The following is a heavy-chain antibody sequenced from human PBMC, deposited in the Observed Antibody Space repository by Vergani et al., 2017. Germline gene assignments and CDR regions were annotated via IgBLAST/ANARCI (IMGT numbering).Heavy chain of an antibody. CDR2: IYHSGST. Sequence: QLQLQESGSGLVKPSQTLSLTCAVSGGSISSGGYSWSWIRQPPGKGLEWIGYIYHSGSTNYNPSLKSRVTISVDTSKNQFSLKLSSVTAADTAVYYCARDDILTANNWFDPWGQGTLVTVSS. J-gene: IGHJ5*02. CDR1: GGSISSGGYS. D-gene: IGHD3-9*01. V-gene: IGHV4-30-2*01. CDR3: ARDDILTANNWFDP.